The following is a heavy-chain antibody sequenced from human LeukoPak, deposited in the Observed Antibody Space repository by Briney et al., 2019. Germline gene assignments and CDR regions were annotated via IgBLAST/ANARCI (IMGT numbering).Heavy chain of an antibody. Sequence: SETLSVACMVSGGSISSSSYYWGWIRRPPGKGLEWIANIFHRGDTYYNPSLKSRATITVDTSKNQFSLKLSSVTAADTAVYYCARLVDYYDSRGYFDSWGQGTLVTVSS. CDR3: ARLVDYYDSRGYFDS. V-gene: IGHV4-39*01. CDR2: IFHRGDT. D-gene: IGHD3-22*01. J-gene: IGHJ4*02. CDR1: GGSISSSSYY.